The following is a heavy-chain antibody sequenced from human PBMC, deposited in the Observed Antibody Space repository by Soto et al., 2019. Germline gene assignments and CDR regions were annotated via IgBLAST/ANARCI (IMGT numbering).Heavy chain of an antibody. D-gene: IGHD2-2*01. CDR3: ARLCTTSCYGRFDP. V-gene: IGHV4-30-4*01. Sequence: SETLSLTFTVSGGSISSADYYWSWIRQPPGKGLEWIGYIYYSGSTYYNPSLKSRVTISIDTSKNQFSLKLSSVTAADTAVYYCARLCTTSCYGRFDPWGQGTLVTVSS. CDR2: IYYSGST. CDR1: GGSISSADYY. J-gene: IGHJ5*02.